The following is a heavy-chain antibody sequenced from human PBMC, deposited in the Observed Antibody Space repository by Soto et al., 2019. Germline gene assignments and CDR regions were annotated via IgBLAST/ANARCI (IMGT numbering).Heavy chain of an antibody. CDR2: IYSGGST. CDR1: GFTVSSNY. D-gene: IGHD6-19*01. V-gene: IGHV3-53*01. CDR3: ARGIKRSSGSDY. Sequence: WGSLRLSCAASGFTVSSNYMSWVRQAPGKGLEWVSVIYSGGSTYYADSVKGRFTISRDNSKNTLYLQMNSLRAEDTAVYYCARGIKRSSGSDYWGQGTLVTVSS. J-gene: IGHJ4*02.